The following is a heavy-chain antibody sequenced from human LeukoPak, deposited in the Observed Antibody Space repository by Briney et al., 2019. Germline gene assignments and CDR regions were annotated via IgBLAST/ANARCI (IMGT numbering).Heavy chain of an antibody. CDR3: AKRRSDYSDY. V-gene: IGHV3-30*18. Sequence: GRSLRLSCAASGFTFSSYGMHWVRQAPGKGLEWVAVISYDGSNKYYADSVKGRFTISRDNSKNTLYLQMNSLRAEDTAVYYCAKRRSDYSDYWGQGTLVTVSS. J-gene: IGHJ4*02. CDR2: ISYDGSNK. CDR1: GFTFSSYG.